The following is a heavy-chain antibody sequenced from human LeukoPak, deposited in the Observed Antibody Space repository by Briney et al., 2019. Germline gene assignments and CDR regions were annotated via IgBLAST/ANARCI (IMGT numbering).Heavy chain of an antibody. Sequence: PGGSLRLSCAASGFTFSSYAMSWVRQAPGKGLEWVSAISGSGGSTYYADSVKGRFTISRDNSKNTLYLQMNSLRAEDTAVYYCAKSGTMIVVVKPEPPDYWGQGTLVTVS. CDR2: ISGSGGST. J-gene: IGHJ4*02. CDR1: GFTFSSYA. D-gene: IGHD3-22*01. V-gene: IGHV3-23*01. CDR3: AKSGTMIVVVKPEPPDY.